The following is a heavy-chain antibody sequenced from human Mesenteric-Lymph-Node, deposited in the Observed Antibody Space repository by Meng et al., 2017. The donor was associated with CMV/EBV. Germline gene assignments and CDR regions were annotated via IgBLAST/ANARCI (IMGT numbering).Heavy chain of an antibody. V-gene: IGHV3-53*01. J-gene: IGHJ4*02. Sequence: CAASGFTVGTSYMTWVRQAPGKGLEWVSVIYGGGSTYYADSVKGRFTISRDNSKNTLYLQMNSLRAEDTAVYYCARDSYSSGYYFDYWGQGTLVTVSS. CDR2: IYGGGST. D-gene: IGHD3-10*01. CDR1: GFTVGTSY. CDR3: ARDSYSSGYYFDY.